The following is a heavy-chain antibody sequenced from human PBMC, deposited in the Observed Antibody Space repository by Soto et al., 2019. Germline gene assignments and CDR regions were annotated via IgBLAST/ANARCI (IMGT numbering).Heavy chain of an antibody. Sequence: PVGSLRLSCADSGFTFSSYEMNWVRQAPGKGLEWVSYISSSGSTIYYADSVKGRFTISRDNAKNSLYLQMDSLRAEDTAVYYCAREGNTAMVPNPYYDYGMDVWGQGTTVTVSS. CDR2: ISSSGSTI. D-gene: IGHD5-18*01. CDR1: GFTFSSYE. V-gene: IGHV3-48*03. J-gene: IGHJ6*02. CDR3: AREGNTAMVPNPYYDYGMDV.